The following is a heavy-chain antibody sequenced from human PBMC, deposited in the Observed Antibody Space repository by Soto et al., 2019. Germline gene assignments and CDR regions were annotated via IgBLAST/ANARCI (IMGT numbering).Heavy chain of an antibody. Sequence: GGSLRLSCAASGFTFSDYYMSWIRQAPGKGLEWVSSISSSGSTIYYADSVKGRFTVSRDNAKNSLYLQMNSLRAEDTAVYYCEREGNTVTTSDYWGQGFLDPVSS. J-gene: IGHJ4*02. D-gene: IGHD4-17*01. V-gene: IGHV3-11*01. CDR1: GFTFSDYY. CDR3: EREGNTVTTSDY. CDR2: ISSSGSTI.